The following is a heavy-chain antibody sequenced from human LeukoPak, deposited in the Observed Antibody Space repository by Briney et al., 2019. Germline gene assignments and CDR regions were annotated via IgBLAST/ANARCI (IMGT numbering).Heavy chain of an antibody. CDR1: GFTFSSYS. CDR2: ISSSSSYI. V-gene: IGHV3-21*01. J-gene: IGHJ4*02. Sequence: GGSLRLSCAASGFTFSSYSMNWVRQAPGKGLEWVSSISSSSSYIYYADSVKGRLTISRDNAKNSLYLQMNSLRAEDTAVYYCASLPTMVRGVVTDYWGQGTLVTVSS. D-gene: IGHD3-10*01. CDR3: ASLPTMVRGVVTDY.